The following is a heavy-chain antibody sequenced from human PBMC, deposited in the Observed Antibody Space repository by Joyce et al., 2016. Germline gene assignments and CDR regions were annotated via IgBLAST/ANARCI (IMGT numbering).Heavy chain of an antibody. D-gene: IGHD1-26*01. CDR3: AKAPGAFSSVGYYFHYMDV. J-gene: IGHJ6*03. Sequence: QVQLVESGGGVVQPGRSLRLSCTASGFTFSTSGMHWVRQAPGKGLGWVAVISYDGDNEYYADSVKGRFTIFRDNSKNTLYLQMNTLRAEDTAVYYCAKAPGAFSSVGYYFHYMDVWGKGTTVTVSS. CDR1: GFTFSTSG. V-gene: IGHV3-30*18. CDR2: ISYDGDNE.